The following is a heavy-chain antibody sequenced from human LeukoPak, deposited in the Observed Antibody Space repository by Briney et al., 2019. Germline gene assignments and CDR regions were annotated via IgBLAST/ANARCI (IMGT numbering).Heavy chain of an antibody. D-gene: IGHD5-24*01. CDR1: GGSISSSSYY. CDR2: IYYSGST. V-gene: IGHV4-39*07. Sequence: PSETLSLTCTVSGGSISSSSYYWGWIRQPPGKGLEWIGSIYYSGSTYYNPSLKSRLTISVDTSKNQFSLKLSSVTAADTAVYYCARAEHSSDWATNWFDPWGQGTLVTVSS. J-gene: IGHJ5*02. CDR3: ARAEHSSDWATNWFDP.